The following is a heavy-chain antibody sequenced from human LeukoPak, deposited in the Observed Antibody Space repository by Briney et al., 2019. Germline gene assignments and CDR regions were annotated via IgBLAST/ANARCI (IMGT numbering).Heavy chain of an antibody. CDR3: ARTLTIFGVVIPFDY. V-gene: IGHV3-7*01. J-gene: IGHJ4*02. CDR1: GSTFSSYC. Sequence: PGGSLRLSCAASGSTFSSYCMSWVRQAPGKGLEWVANIKQDGSEKYYVDSVKGRFTISRDNAKNSLYLQMNSLRAEDTAVYYCARTLTIFGVVIPFDYWGQGTLVTVSS. D-gene: IGHD3-3*01. CDR2: IKQDGSEK.